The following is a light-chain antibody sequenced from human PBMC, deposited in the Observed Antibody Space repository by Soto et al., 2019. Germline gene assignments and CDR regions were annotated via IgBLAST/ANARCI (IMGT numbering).Light chain of an antibody. J-gene: IGKJ5*01. CDR2: AAS. CDR1: QGLSSD. Sequence: DIQLTQSPSFLSASVGDRVTITCRASQGLSSDLAWYQQKPGKAPKLLIYAASTSQTGIPSRFSGSGSGTDFTLTISSLKPEDFAAYYCQQLNSYPITFGQGTRLEIK. V-gene: IGKV1-9*01. CDR3: QQLNSYPIT.